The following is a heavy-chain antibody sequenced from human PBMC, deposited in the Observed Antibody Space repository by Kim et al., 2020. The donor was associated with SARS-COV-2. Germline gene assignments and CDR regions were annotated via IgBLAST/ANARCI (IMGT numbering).Heavy chain of an antibody. V-gene: IGHV3-48*03. CDR3: AREWGCFDY. D-gene: IGHD2-8*02. J-gene: IGHJ4*02. CDR2: STI. Sequence: STIYYADSVKGRFTISRDNAKNSLYLQMNSLRAEDTAVYYCAREWGCFDYWGQGTLVTVSS.